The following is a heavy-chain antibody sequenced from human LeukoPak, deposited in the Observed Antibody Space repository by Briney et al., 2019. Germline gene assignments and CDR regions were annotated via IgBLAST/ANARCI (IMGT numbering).Heavy chain of an antibody. J-gene: IGHJ4*02. CDR1: GGSFSGYY. Sequence: PSETLSLTCAVYGGSFSGYYWSWIRQPPGKGLEWIGEINHSGSTNYNPSLKSRVTISVDTSKNQFSLKLSPVTAADTAVYYCARTGYSSGWRGTDYWGQGTLVTVSS. CDR2: INHSGST. D-gene: IGHD6-19*01. CDR3: ARTGYSSGWRGTDY. V-gene: IGHV4-34*01.